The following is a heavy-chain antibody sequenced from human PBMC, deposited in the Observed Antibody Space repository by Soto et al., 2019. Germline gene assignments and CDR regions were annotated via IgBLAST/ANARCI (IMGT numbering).Heavy chain of an antibody. CDR3: ARSTSGWYGGFDY. CDR2: IYPSDSDT. CDR1: GYTFSSYW. J-gene: IGHJ4*02. V-gene: IGHV5-51*01. D-gene: IGHD6-19*01. Sequence: GESLKISCKGSGYTFSSYWIGWVRQVPGQGLEWMGNIYPSDSDTTYSPSFQGQVTISADKSISTAYLQWSSLKASDTAMYYCARSTSGWYGGFDYWGQGTLVTVSS.